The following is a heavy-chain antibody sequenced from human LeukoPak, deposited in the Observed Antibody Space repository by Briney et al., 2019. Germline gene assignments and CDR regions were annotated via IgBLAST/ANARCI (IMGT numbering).Heavy chain of an antibody. D-gene: IGHD4-17*01. CDR1: GFTFSTYW. J-gene: IGHJ4*02. CDR3: ARDSGLTTVTTYWDY. V-gene: IGHV3-7*05. Sequence: GGSLRLSCAASGFTFSTYWMSWVRQAPGKGLEWVAHIKEDGSDKYYVDSVKGRFTISRDNAKNSLYLQMNSLRAEDTAVYYCARDSGLTTVTTYWDYWGQGAMVTVSS. CDR2: IKEDGSDK.